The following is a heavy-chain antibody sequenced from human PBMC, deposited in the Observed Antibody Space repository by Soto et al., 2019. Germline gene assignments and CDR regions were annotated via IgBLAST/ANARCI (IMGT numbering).Heavy chain of an antibody. D-gene: IGHD4-4*01. CDR2: IHENGHFK. CDR1: GFTFSSYS. CDR3: ARDEGVPINYRFDY. Sequence: GGSLRLSCAASGFTFSSYSMSWIRQAPGKGLEWLAHIHENGHFKFYVDSVKGRFTISRDDALNSLYLQMNSLRAEDTAIYYCARDEGVPINYRFDYWGQGTLVTVSS. J-gene: IGHJ4*02. V-gene: IGHV3-7*03.